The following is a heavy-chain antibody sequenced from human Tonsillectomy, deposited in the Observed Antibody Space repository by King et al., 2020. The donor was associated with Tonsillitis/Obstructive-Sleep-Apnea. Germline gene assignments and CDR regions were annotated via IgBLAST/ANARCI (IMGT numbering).Heavy chain of an antibody. Sequence: VQLQESGPGLVKPSGTLSLTCAVSGGSISSSNWWNWVRQPPGKGLEWIGEIYRNTYTNYNPSLKSRVTISVDKSKNQFSLKVNSVTAADTAVYYCARGSGYDALDYWGQGTLVTVSS. CDR3: ARGSGYDALDY. CDR1: GGSISSSNW. D-gene: IGHD5-12*01. CDR2: IYRNTYT. J-gene: IGHJ4*02. V-gene: IGHV4-4*02.